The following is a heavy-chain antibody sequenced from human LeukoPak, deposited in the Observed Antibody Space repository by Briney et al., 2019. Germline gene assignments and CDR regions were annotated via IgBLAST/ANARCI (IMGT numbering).Heavy chain of an antibody. J-gene: IGHJ4*02. Sequence: GETLRLSCAASGFTFSTFAMIWVRQPPEKGLEWVSSIFPSGGEIHYADSVRGRFTISRDNSKSTLSLQMNSLRAEDTAIYYCATYRQVLLPFESWGQGTLVTVSS. V-gene: IGHV3-23*01. CDR1: GFTFSTFA. CDR2: IFPSGGEI. D-gene: IGHD2-8*02. CDR3: ATYRQVLLPFES.